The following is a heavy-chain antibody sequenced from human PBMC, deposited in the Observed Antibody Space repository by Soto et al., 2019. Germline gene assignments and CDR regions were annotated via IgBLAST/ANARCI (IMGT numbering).Heavy chain of an antibody. V-gene: IGHV1-18*01. CDR1: GYPFVNFA. D-gene: IGHD3-22*01. J-gene: IGHJ4*02. Sequence: QLVQSGAEVRKPGASVQVSCKALGYPFVNFAFNWVRQAPGQGPEWIGWITPSNGHTNYAQTLQDRLTLTTDTTTETAHMPLRGLKPDDTAMYYCARQHVKYSESGVYFFSDHWGQGTQVTVSS. CDR3: ARQHVKYSESGVYFFSDH. CDR2: ITPSNGHT.